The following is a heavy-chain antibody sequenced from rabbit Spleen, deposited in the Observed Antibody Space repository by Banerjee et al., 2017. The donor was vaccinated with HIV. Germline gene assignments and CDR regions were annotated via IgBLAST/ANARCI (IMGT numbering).Heavy chain of an antibody. Sequence: QSLEESGGDLVKPGTSLTLTCTASGFSFSSGYDMCWVRQAPGKGLEWIACIYAGTIGSTYSASWAKGRFTCSKTSSTTVTLQMTSLTAADTATYFCARDLDGVIGWNFGWWGPGTLVTVS. CDR1: GFSFSSGYD. J-gene: IGHJ4*01. CDR2: IYAGTIGST. V-gene: IGHV1S40*01. CDR3: ARDLDGVIGWNFGW. D-gene: IGHD4-1*01.